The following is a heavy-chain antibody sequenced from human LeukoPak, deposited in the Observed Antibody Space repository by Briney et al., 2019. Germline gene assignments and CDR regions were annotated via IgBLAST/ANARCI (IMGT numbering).Heavy chain of an antibody. CDR3: ARGQDSSWYYYYYMDV. D-gene: IGHD6-13*01. V-gene: IGHV1-8*01. Sequence: ASVKVSCXASGYTFTSYDINWVRLATGQGLEWMGWMNPNSGNTGYAQKFQGRVTMTRNTSISTAYMELSSLRSEDTAVYYCARGQDSSWYYYYYMDVWGKGTTVTVSS. CDR2: MNPNSGNT. CDR1: GYTFTSYD. J-gene: IGHJ6*03.